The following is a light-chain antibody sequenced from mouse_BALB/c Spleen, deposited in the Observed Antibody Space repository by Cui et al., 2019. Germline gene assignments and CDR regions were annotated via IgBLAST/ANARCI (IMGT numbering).Light chain of an antibody. CDR3: QQWSSNT. CDR2: LTS. J-gene: IGKJ5*01. V-gene: IGKV4-68*01. CDR1: SSVSY. Sequence: QIVLTQSPALMSASPGEKVTMTCSASSSVSYMYWYQQKPRSSPKPWIYLTSNLASGVPARFSGSGSGTSYSLTISSMEAEDAATYYCQQWSSNTFGAGTKLELK.